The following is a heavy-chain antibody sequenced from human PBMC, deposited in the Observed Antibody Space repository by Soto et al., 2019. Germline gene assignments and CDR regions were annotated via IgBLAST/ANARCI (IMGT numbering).Heavy chain of an antibody. D-gene: IGHD3-22*01. Sequence: ASVKVSCKASGYTFTAYYMHWLRQAPGQGLEWMGWINPNSGGTNYAQKFQGRVTMTNDTSISTAYMELSRLGSDDTAVYYCARGDFDSSANYYAGWFDPWGQGTLVTVSS. CDR2: INPNSGGT. J-gene: IGHJ5*02. CDR3: ARGDFDSSANYYAGWFDP. CDR1: GYTFTAYY. V-gene: IGHV1-2*02.